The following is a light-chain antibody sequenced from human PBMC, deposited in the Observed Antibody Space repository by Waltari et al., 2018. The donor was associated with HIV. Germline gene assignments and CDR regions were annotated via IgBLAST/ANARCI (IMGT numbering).Light chain of an antibody. CDR2: ASS. Sequence: DIQMTQSPSSLSASAGDRVTITCQASEDIAKNLNWFQQKPGNAPKLLIYASSNLETGVPLRFSGGGSGTDYTFVIDSLQPEDIATYFCLKYDNLPYSFGQGTTLEIK. V-gene: IGKV1-33*01. J-gene: IGKJ2*03. CDR3: LKYDNLPYS. CDR1: EDIAKN.